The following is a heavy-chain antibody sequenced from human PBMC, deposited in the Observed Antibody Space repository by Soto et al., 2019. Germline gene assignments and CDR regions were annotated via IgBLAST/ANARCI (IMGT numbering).Heavy chain of an antibody. D-gene: IGHD6-13*01. CDR2: IYPGDSES. CDR3: ARLLAAAGTWDE. V-gene: IGHV5-51*01. CDR1: GYSFTNYW. Sequence: PGESLKISCQGSGYSFTNYWIGWVRQMPGKGLEYMGIIYPGDSESRYSPSFQGQVTSSADKSISTAYLQWSSLKASDTAIYYCARLLAAAGTWDEWGQGSLVTVSS. J-gene: IGHJ4*02.